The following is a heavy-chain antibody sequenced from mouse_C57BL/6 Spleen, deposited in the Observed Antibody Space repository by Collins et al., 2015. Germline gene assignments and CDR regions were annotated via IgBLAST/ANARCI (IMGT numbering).Heavy chain of an antibody. CDR1: GYTFTTYG. CDR3: ARERPTGTSATDY. V-gene: IGHV9-3*01. Sequence: QIQLVQSGPELKKPGETVKISCKASGYTFTTYGMSWVKQAPGKGLKWMGWINTYSGVPTYADDFKGRFAFSLETSASTAYLQINNLKNEDTATYFCARERPTGTSATDYWGQGTSVTVSS. J-gene: IGHJ4*01. CDR2: INTYSGVP. D-gene: IGHD4-1*01.